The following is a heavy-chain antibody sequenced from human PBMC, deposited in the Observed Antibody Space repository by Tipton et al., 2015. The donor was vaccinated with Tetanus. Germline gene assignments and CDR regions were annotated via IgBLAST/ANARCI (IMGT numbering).Heavy chain of an antibody. CDR2: IIPMFGTE. CDR1: GGTFNSYT. Sequence: QSGAEVKRPGSSVKVSCKASGGTFNSYTITWVRQAPGQGLEWMGGIIPMFGTETYSQDLQGRVSITADESTGTAYMELTNLKSEDTAVYYRARDLNGDFVYWGQGTLVTVSS. D-gene: IGHD4-17*01. CDR3: ARDLNGDFVY. J-gene: IGHJ4*02. V-gene: IGHV1-69*01.